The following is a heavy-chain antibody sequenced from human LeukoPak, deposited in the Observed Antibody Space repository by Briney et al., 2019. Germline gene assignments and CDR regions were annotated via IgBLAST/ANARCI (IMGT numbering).Heavy chain of an antibody. V-gene: IGHV1-18*01. CDR3: ARGPRFDP. CDR1: GYPFTMYG. Sequence: ASVKVSCKASGYPFTMYGFNWVRQAPGQGLGWMGCICDNNGNTNYAQKFQGRVTMTTDTSTNTAYMDLTNLKSDDTAIYYCARGPRFDPWGQGTLVTVSS. J-gene: IGHJ5*02. CDR2: ICDNNGNT.